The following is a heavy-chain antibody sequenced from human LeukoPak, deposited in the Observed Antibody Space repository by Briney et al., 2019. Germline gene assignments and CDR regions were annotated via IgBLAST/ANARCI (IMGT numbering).Heavy chain of an antibody. Sequence: PGRSLRLSCAASGFTFSSYAMHWVRQPPGKGLEWVSSISSTSKYIYYADSVKGRFTISRDNAKNSLYLQMNNLRVDDSAVYYCAREYTAMAYDYWDQGNLVTVSS. V-gene: IGHV3-21*01. D-gene: IGHD5-18*01. J-gene: IGHJ4*02. CDR1: GFTFSSYA. CDR2: ISSTSKYI. CDR3: AREYTAMAYDY.